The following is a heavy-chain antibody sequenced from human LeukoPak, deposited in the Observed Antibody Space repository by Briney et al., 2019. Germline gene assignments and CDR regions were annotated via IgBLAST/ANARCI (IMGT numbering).Heavy chain of an antibody. D-gene: IGHD3-10*01. CDR1: GFTVSSNY. V-gene: IGHV3-23*01. Sequence: GGSLRLSCAASGFTVSSNYMSWVRQAPGKGLEWVSTISGSGDNTYYADSVKGRFTISRDNSKNTLYLQMNSLRAEDTAVYYCARVTYGSGTYGAFDYWGQGTLVTVSS. J-gene: IGHJ4*02. CDR2: ISGSGDNT. CDR3: ARVTYGSGTYGAFDY.